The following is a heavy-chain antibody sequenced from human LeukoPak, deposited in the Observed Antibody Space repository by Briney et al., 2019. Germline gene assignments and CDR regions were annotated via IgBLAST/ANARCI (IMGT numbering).Heavy chain of an antibody. CDR1: GYTFTGYY. J-gene: IGHJ4*02. D-gene: IGHD6-19*01. CDR3: ARDGTAFNSGCYRY. Sequence: WASVKVSCKASGYTFTGYYIHWVRQAPGQGLEWMGWITPRNGGTNYAQKLQGRVTMTTDTSTSTAYMELRSLRSDDTAVYYCARDGTAFNSGCYRYWGQGTLVTVSS. CDR2: ITPRNGGT. V-gene: IGHV1-18*04.